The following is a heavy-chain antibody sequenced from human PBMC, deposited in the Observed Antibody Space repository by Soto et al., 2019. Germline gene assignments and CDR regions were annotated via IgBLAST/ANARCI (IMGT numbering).Heavy chain of an antibody. D-gene: IGHD3-10*01. CDR2: IIPILGIA. Sequence: QVQLVQSGAEVTKPGSSVKVSCKASGGTFSSYTISWVRQAPGQGLEWMGRIIPILGIANYAQKFQGRVTITADKSTSTAYMELSSLRSEDTAVYYCAREEYYYGSGAFFDYWGQGTLVTVSS. V-gene: IGHV1-69*08. CDR3: AREEYYYGSGAFFDY. J-gene: IGHJ4*02. CDR1: GGTFSSYT.